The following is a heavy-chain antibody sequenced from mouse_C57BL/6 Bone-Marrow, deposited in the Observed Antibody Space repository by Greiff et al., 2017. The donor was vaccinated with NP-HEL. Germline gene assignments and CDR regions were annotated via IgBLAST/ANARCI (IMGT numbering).Heavy chain of an antibody. CDR3: ARRDYDYFYAMDY. J-gene: IGHJ4*01. Sequence: VKLVESGPGLVQPSQSLSITCTVSGFSLTSYGVHWVRQSPGKGLEWLGVIWSGGSTDYNAAFISRLSISKDNSKSQVFFKMNSLQADDTAIYYCARRDYDYFYAMDYWGQGTSVTVSS. CDR2: IWSGGST. V-gene: IGHV2-2*01. CDR1: GFSLTSYG. D-gene: IGHD2-4*01.